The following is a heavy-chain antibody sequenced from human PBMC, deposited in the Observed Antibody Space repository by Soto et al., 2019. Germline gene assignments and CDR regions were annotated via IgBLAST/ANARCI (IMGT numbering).Heavy chain of an antibody. D-gene: IGHD6-13*01. Sequence: SETLSLTCAVYGGSFSGYYWSWIRQPPGKGLEWIGEINHSGSTNYNPSLKSRVTISVDTSKNQFSLKLSSVTAADTAVYYCARRTLGSGSAAAGTPDYWGQGTLVTVSS. CDR2: INHSGST. CDR3: ARRTLGSGSAAAGTPDY. J-gene: IGHJ4*02. CDR1: GGSFSGYY. V-gene: IGHV4-34*01.